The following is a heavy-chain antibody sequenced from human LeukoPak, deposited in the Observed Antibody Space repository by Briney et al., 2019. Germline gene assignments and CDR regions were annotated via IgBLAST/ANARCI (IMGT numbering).Heavy chain of an antibody. CDR3: ARVNIAAAATQWRSGNWFDP. Sequence: GASVKVSCKASGYTFTSYDINWVRQATGQGLEWMGWMNPNSGNTGYAQKFQGRVTITRNTSISTAYMELSSLRSDDTAVYYCARVNIAAAATQWRSGNWFDPWGQGTLVTVSS. D-gene: IGHD6-13*01. CDR1: GYTFTSYD. V-gene: IGHV1-8*03. CDR2: MNPNSGNT. J-gene: IGHJ5*02.